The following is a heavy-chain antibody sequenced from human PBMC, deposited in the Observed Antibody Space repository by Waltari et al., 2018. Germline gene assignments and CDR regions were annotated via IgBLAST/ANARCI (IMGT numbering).Heavy chain of an antibody. V-gene: IGHV4-38-2*01. CDR1: GYSISRGYY. J-gene: IGHJ5*02. CDR3: ARRIYGSGSYYFVTGWFDP. D-gene: IGHD3-10*01. Sequence: QVQLQESGPGLVKPSETLSLTCAVSGYSISRGYYWGWIRQPPGKGLEWIGSIYHSGSTSYNPSLKSRVTISVDTSKNQFSLKLSSVTAADTAVYYCARRIYGSGSYYFVTGWFDPWGQGTLVTVSS. CDR2: IYHSGST.